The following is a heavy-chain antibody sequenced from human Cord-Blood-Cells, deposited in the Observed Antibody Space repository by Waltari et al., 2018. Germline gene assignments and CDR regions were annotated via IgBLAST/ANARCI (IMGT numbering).Heavy chain of an antibody. V-gene: IGHV1-24*01. D-gene: IGHD3-10*01. J-gene: IGHJ6*03. CDR1: GYTLTELS. Sequence: QVQLVQSGAEVKKPGASVKVSCKVSGYTLTELSMHWVRQAPGKGLEWMGGCDPEDGETIYAQKFQGRVTMTEDTSTDTAYMELSSLRSEDTAVYYCATELLWFGESYYYYYMDVWGKGTTVTVSS. CDR2: CDPEDGET. CDR3: ATELLWFGESYYYYYMDV.